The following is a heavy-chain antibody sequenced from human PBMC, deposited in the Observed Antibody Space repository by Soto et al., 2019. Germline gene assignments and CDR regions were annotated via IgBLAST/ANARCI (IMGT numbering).Heavy chain of an antibody. D-gene: IGHD3-9*01. Sequence: ASVKVSCRXSGYTFIDYYMHWVRQAPGQGFEWMGRISPRSGGTNYAQKFQGRVTMTWDTSLNTAYMELSSLISEDTAVYYCARPPGYISDWYYFDLWGQGTLVTVSS. CDR3: ARPPGYISDWYYFDL. CDR2: ISPRSGGT. CDR1: GYTFIDYY. J-gene: IGHJ4*02. V-gene: IGHV1-2*02.